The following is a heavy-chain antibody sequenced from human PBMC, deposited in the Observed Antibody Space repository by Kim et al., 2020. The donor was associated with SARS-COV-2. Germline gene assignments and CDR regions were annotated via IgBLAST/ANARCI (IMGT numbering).Heavy chain of an antibody. D-gene: IGHD3-3*01. V-gene: IGHV1-69*13. J-gene: IGHJ6*02. CDR1: GGTFSSYA. CDR3: ARDRVTIFGVLSRSHYYYGMDV. Sequence: SVKVSCKASGGTFSSYAISWVRQAPGQGLEWMGGIIPIFGTANYAQKFQGRVTITADESTSTAYMELSSLRSEDTAVYYCARDRVTIFGVLSRSHYYYGMDVWGQGTTVTVSS. CDR2: IIPIFGTA.